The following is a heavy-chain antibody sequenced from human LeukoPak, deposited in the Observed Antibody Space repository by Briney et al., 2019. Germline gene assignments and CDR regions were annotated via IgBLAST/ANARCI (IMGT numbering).Heavy chain of an antibody. CDR1: GFTFSGYA. Sequence: GGSLRLSCAASGFTFSGYAMAWVRQAPGKGLEWVSAISGSGDNTDYADSVKGRFTISRDDSKNALYLQMNSLRAEDTAVYYCARKGTGTDALDIWGQGRLVTVSS. D-gene: IGHD1-1*01. V-gene: IGHV3-23*01. CDR3: ARKGTGTDALDI. J-gene: IGHJ3*02. CDR2: ISGSGDNT.